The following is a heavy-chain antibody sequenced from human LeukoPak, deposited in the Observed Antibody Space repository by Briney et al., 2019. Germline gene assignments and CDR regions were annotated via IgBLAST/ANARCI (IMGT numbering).Heavy chain of an antibody. Sequence: ASVTVSCKPSGYTFATYGISWVRQAPGQGLEWMGWISAYNGNTDYAQKFQGRVTMTTDTSTSTAYMELRSLRSDDTAAYYCARDLDILTAYYSGYWGQGTLVTVSS. CDR1: GYTFATYG. CDR2: ISAYNGNT. V-gene: IGHV1-18*04. CDR3: ARDLDILTAYYSGY. J-gene: IGHJ4*02. D-gene: IGHD3-9*01.